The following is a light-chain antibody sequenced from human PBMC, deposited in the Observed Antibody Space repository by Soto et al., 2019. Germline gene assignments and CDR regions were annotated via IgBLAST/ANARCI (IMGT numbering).Light chain of an antibody. CDR3: QQSFSSPFT. CDR2: AAS. Sequence: IQLTQSPSSLFASIGDRVSITCRASQSIRSHLNWYQHKPGKAPKVLIYAASSLQGGVPSRFSGSGSGTDFTLTIKSLQPEDFATYYCQQSFSSPFTFGPGTKVDIK. CDR1: QSIRSH. J-gene: IGKJ3*01. V-gene: IGKV1-39*01.